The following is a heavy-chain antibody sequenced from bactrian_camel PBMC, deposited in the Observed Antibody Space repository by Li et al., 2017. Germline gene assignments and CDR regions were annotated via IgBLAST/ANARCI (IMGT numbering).Heavy chain of an antibody. J-gene: IGHJ4*01. Sequence: HVQLVESGGGSVQPGGSLRLSCAASELPASTYNTYTMGWYRQAPGKEREGVAAIDSDGSTSYADSVEGRFTISRDNAKNMVYLEMNNLKPEDTALYYCTTEDWSGNYTPWIGLLRFGHWGQGTQVTVS. D-gene: IGHD2*01. CDR1: ELPASTYNTYT. V-gene: IGHV3S53*01. CDR3: TTEDWSGNYTPWIGLLRFGH. CDR2: IDSDGST.